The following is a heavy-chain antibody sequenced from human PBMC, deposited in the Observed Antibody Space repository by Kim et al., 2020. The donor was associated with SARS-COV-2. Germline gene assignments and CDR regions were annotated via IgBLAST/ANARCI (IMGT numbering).Heavy chain of an antibody. D-gene: IGHD1-26*01. CDR1: GYTFTSYA. CDR3: ARVSGSYLGWFDP. CDR2: INAGNGNT. Sequence: ASVKVSCKASGYTFTSYAMHWVRQAPGQRLEWMGWINAGNGNTKYSQKFQGRVTITRDTSASTAYMELSSLRSEDTAVYYCARVSGSYLGWFDPWGQGTLVTVSS. V-gene: IGHV1-3*01. J-gene: IGHJ5*02.